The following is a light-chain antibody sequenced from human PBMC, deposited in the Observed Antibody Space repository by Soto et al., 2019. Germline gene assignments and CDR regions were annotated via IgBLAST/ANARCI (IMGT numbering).Light chain of an antibody. V-gene: IGLV2-8*01. J-gene: IGLJ2*01. Sequence: QSALTQPPSASGSPGQSVTISCTGTSSDVGGYKYVSWYQQYPGKAPKLMIYEVSKRPSGVPDRFSGSKSVTTASLTVSGLQAEDAADYYCASHAGVPWLFGGGTKLTVL. CDR1: SSDVGGYKY. CDR3: ASHAGVPWL. CDR2: EVS.